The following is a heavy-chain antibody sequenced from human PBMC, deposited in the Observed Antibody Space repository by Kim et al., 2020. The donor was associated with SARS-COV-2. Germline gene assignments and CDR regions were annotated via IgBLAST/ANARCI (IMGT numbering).Heavy chain of an antibody. CDR1: GFTFSSYW. CDR2: IKQDGSEK. D-gene: IGHD3-22*01. J-gene: IGHJ5*02. Sequence: GGSLRLSCVASGFTFSSYWMSWVRQAPGKGLEWVANIKQDGSEKYYVDYVKGRFTISRDNAKNSLYLQMNSLRAEDTAVYYCARGDYYDSSGYYTMAVLDWFDPWGQETLVTVSS. V-gene: IGHV3-7*03. CDR3: ARGDYYDSSGYYTMAVLDWFDP.